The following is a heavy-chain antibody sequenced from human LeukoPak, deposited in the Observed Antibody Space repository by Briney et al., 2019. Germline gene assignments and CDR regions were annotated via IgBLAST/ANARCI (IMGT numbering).Heavy chain of an antibody. CDR1: GFTFSSYG. Sequence: GGSLRPSCAASGFTFSSYGMHWVRQAPGKGLEWVAVISYDGSNKYYADSVKGRFTISRDNSKNTLYLQMNSLRAEDTAVYYCAKDRYSGSYFHYFDYWGQGTLVTVSS. CDR3: AKDRYSGSYFHYFDY. V-gene: IGHV3-30*18. J-gene: IGHJ4*02. D-gene: IGHD1-26*01. CDR2: ISYDGSNK.